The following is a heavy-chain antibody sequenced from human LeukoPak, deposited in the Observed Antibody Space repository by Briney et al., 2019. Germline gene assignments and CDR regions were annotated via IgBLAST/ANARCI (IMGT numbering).Heavy chain of an antibody. CDR3: ARDPNGPERSEVHITIFGVVTSERGYFDY. V-gene: IGHV4-4*07. D-gene: IGHD3-3*01. CDR1: GGSISSYY. Sequence: PSETLSLTCTVSGGSISSYYWSWIRQPAGKGLEWIGRIYTSGSTNYNPSLKSRVTMSADTSKNQFSLKLSSVTAADTAVYYCARDPNGPERSEVHITIFGVVTSERGYFDYWGQGTLVTVSS. CDR2: IYTSGST. J-gene: IGHJ4*02.